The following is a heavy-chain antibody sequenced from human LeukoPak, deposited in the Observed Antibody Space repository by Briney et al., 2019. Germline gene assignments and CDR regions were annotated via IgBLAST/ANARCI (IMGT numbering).Heavy chain of an antibody. J-gene: IGHJ5*02. CDR1: GYTFTSYD. CDR2: MNPNSGNT. CDR3: ARGRYCSSTSCYNWFDP. Sequence: ASVKVSCTASGYTFTSYDINWVRQATGQGLEWMGWMNPNSGNTGYAQKFQGRVTITRNTSTSTVYMELGSLRSEDTAVYYCARGRYCSSTSCYNWFDPWGQGTLVTVSS. V-gene: IGHV1-8*03. D-gene: IGHD2-2*01.